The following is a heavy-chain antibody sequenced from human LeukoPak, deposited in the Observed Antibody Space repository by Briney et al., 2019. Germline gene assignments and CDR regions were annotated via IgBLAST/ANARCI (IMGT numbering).Heavy chain of an antibody. D-gene: IGHD2-15*01. J-gene: IGHJ1*01. CDR3: AKDGGYCSGGSCYPGAEYFQH. CDR1: GFTFSNYG. V-gene: IGHV3-33*06. Sequence: PGRSLRLSCAASGFTFSNYGMHWVRQAPGKGLEWVAVIWYDGSNKYYADSVKGRFTISRDNSKNTLHLQMNSLRAEDTAVYYCAKDGGYCSGGSCYPGAEYFQHWGQGTLVTVSS. CDR2: IWYDGSNK.